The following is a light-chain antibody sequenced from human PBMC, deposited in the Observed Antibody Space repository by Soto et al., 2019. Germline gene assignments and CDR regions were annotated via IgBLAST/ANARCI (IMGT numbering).Light chain of an antibody. V-gene: IGLV2-14*01. CDR1: SSDVGGYNY. CDR3: SSYTRSSTHV. J-gene: IGLJ1*01. CDR2: DVS. Sequence: QSALTQPASVSGSPGQSITISCTGTSSDVGGYNYVSWYQQHPGKAPKLMIYDVSNRPSGVSNRLSGSKSGNTASLTISGLQAEDEADYYCSSYTRSSTHVFGTGTKLTVL.